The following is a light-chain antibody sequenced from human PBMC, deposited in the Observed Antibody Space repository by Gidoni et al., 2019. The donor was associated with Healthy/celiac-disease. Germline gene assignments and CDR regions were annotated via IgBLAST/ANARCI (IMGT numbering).Light chain of an antibody. V-gene: IGLV1-44*01. CDR1: SSNIGINT. Sequence: QSVLTQPPSASGTQGQRVTISCSGSSSNIGINTVNWYQQLPGTAPKLLIYSNNQRPSGVPDRFSGSKSGTSASLAISGLQSEDEADYYCAAWDDSLNAVVFGGGTKLTVL. CDR3: AAWDDSLNAVV. J-gene: IGLJ2*01. CDR2: SNN.